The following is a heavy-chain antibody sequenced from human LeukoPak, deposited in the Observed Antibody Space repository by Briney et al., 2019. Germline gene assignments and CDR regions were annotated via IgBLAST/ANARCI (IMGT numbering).Heavy chain of an antibody. Sequence: GGSLRLSCAASGFTFSSYAMSWVRQAPGKGLEWVSAISGSGGSTYYADSVKGRFTISRDNSKNTLYLQMNGLRAEDTAVYYCAKDAGIAAAGTVRIIDYWGQGTLVTVSS. V-gene: IGHV3-23*01. CDR2: ISGSGGST. CDR1: GFTFSSYA. J-gene: IGHJ4*02. CDR3: AKDAGIAAAGTVRIIDY. D-gene: IGHD6-13*01.